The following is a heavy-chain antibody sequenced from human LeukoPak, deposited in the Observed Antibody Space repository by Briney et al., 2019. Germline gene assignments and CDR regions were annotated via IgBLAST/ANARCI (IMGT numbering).Heavy chain of an antibody. V-gene: IGHV1-46*01. CDR1: GYTFTSYY. CDR2: INPSGGST. J-gene: IGHJ4*02. Sequence: ASVKVSCKASGYTFTSYYMHWVRQAPGQGLEGMGIINPSGGSTSYAQKFQGRVTMTRDTSTSTVYMELSSLRSEDTAVYYCARCGPSGSYYCAFDYWGQGTLVTVSS. CDR3: ARCGPSGSYYCAFDY. D-gene: IGHD1-26*01.